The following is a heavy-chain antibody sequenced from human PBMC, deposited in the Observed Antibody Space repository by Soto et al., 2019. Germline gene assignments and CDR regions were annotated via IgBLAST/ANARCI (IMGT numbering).Heavy chain of an antibody. J-gene: IGHJ5*02. CDR2: IWSDGTKE. Sequence: QAQLVESGGGVVQPGRSLRLSCEASGLPFSASGMHWVRQAPGKGLEWVAMIWSDGTKEYYAESVKGRFTITRDNFKHLVFLQMDSLRAEDTAVYYCAIDKGTTSLDTWGQGNMVTVSS. CDR1: GLPFSASG. V-gene: IGHV3-33*01. CDR3: AIDKGTTSLDT. D-gene: IGHD2-2*01.